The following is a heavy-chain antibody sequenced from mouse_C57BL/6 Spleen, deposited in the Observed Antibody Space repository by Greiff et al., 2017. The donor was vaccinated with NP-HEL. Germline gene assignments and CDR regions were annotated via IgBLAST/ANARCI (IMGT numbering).Heavy chain of an antibody. V-gene: IGHV2-2*01. CDR1: GFSLTSYG. J-gene: IGHJ3*01. Sequence: VQLQQSGPGRGQPSQSLSITCTVSGFSLTSYGVHWVRQSPGKGLEWLGVIWSGGSTDYNAAFISSLSNSKDNSKSQVFFKMNRLQADDTAIYYCARNLKDYYGSSYVAWFAYWGQGTLVTVSA. D-gene: IGHD1-1*01. CDR2: IWSGGST. CDR3: ARNLKDYYGSSYVAWFAY.